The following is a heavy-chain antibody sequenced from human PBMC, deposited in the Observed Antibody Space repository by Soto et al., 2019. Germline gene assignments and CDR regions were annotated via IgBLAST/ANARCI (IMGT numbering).Heavy chain of an antibody. CDR2: IVVGSGNT. CDR3: ATDFLSDILTARDYYYYGMDV. Sequence: QMQLVQSGHEVKKPGTSVKVSCKASGFTFTSSAMQWVRQARGQRIEWIGWIVVGSGNTNYAQKFQERVTITRDMSTSTAYMELSSLRSEDTAVYYCATDFLSDILTARDYYYYGMDVWGQGTTDTFSS. V-gene: IGHV1-58*02. J-gene: IGHJ6*02. D-gene: IGHD3-9*01. CDR1: GFTFTSSA.